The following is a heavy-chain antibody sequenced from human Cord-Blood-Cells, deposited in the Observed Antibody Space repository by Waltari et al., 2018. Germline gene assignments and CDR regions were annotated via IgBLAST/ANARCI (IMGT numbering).Heavy chain of an antibody. D-gene: IGHD5-12*01. Sequence: QVLLVQSGAEVKTPGASVKVSCKASGCTFTSYAMHWVRLAPGQRIEWMGWINAGNGNTKYSQKFQGRVTITRDTAASTAYMELSSLRSEDTAVYYCAREGGYSGYDFDYWGQGTLVTVSS. V-gene: IGHV1-3*01. J-gene: IGHJ4*02. CDR2: INAGNGNT. CDR3: AREGGYSGYDFDY. CDR1: GCTFTSYA.